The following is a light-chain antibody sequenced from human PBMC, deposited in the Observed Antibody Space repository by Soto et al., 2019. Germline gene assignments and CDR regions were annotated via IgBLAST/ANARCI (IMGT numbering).Light chain of an antibody. J-gene: IGLJ3*02. CDR2: EVS. V-gene: IGLV2-14*01. CDR3: SSYTRSSSLV. Sequence: QSVLTQPASVSGSPGQSITISCTGTSSDIGGYNYVSWYQQHPSKAPKLMIYEVSNRPSGVSNRFSGPKSGNTASLTISGLQAEDEADYYCSSYTRSSSLVFGGGTQLTV. CDR1: SSDIGGYNY.